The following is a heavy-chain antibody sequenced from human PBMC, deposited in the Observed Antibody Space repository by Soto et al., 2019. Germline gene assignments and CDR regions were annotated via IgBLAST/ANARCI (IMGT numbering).Heavy chain of an antibody. V-gene: IGHV4-39*01. CDR2: IYYSGST. D-gene: IGHD3-3*01. CDR1: GGSISSSSYY. Sequence: SETLSLTCTVSGGSISSSSYYWGWIRQPPGEGLEWIGSIYYSGSTYYNPSLKSRVTISVDTSKNQFSLKLSSVTAADTAVYYCARSDYDFWSGPVYYYMDVWGKGTTVTVSS. J-gene: IGHJ6*03. CDR3: ARSDYDFWSGPVYYYMDV.